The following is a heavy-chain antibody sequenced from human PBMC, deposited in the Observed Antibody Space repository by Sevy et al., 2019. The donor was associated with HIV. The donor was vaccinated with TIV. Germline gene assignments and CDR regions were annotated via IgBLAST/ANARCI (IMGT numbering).Heavy chain of an antibody. J-gene: IGHJ3*02. CDR2: ISGSGGST. V-gene: IGHV3-23*01. CDR3: AKDLRAFDI. CDR1: GFTFSSYA. Sequence: GGSLRLSCAASGFTFSSYAMTWVRQAPGKGLEWVSAISGSGGSTYYADSVKGRFTISRDNSKNTLYLQMNSLRAEDMAAYYCAKDLRAFDIWGQGTMVTVSS.